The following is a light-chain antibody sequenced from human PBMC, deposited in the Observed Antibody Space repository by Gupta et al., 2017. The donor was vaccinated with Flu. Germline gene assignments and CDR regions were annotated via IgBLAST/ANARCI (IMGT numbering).Light chain of an antibody. V-gene: IGLV3-19*01. CDR2: GKN. CDR3: NSRDSSGNHLYV. J-gene: IGLJ1*01. CDR1: SLRSYY. Sequence: SSELTQDPAVSVALGQTVRITCQGDSLRSYYASWYQQKPGQAPVLVIYGKNNRPSGIPDRFPGSSSGNTASLTITGAQAEDEADYYCNSRDSSGNHLYVLGTGTKVTVL.